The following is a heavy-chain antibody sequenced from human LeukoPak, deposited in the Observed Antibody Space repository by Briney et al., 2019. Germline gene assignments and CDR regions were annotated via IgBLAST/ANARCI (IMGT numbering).Heavy chain of an antibody. D-gene: IGHD3-10*01. CDR3: AEDSNSHGSGATIDY. CDR1: GFTFSTYG. V-gene: IGHV3-33*06. J-gene: IGHJ4*02. CDR2: IWYDGSNK. Sequence: PGGSLRLSCAASGFTFSTYGMHWVRQAPGKGLEWLTDIWYDGSNKYYTDSVKGRFTISRDNSKNTLYLQMSSLRAEDTAVYYCAEDSNSHGSGATIDYWGQGTLVTVSS.